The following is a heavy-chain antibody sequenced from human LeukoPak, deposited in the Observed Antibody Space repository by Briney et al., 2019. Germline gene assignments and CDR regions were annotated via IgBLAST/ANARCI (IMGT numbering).Heavy chain of an antibody. Sequence: PGGSLRLSCGASGFTFSNAWMNWVRQAPGKGLEWVGRIKSKTDGGTTDYAAPVKGRFTISRDDAKNSLYLQMNSLKTEDTALYYCGRAGSFSPIEYWGQGTLVTVSS. D-gene: IGHD2/OR15-2a*01. V-gene: IGHV3-15*01. CDR3: GRAGSFSPIEY. CDR1: GFTFSNAW. CDR2: IKSKTDGGTT. J-gene: IGHJ4*02.